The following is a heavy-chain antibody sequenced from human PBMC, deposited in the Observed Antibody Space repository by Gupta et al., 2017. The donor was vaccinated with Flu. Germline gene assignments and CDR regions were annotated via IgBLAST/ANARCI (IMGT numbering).Heavy chain of an antibody. CDR3: ARGNKTDDQLLFDI. CDR1: CY. D-gene: IGHD3-10*01. Sequence: CYWTLIRQHAGKGLEWLGEISHSATTNYNPSLKSRMSISLDTSKDDFSLKLSYVTAADTAVYYCARGNKTDDQLLFDIWGQGTLVTVSS. V-gene: IGHV4-34*01. J-gene: IGHJ4*02. CDR2: ISHSATT.